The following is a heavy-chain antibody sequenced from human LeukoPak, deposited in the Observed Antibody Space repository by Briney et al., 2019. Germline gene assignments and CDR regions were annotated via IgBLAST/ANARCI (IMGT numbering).Heavy chain of an antibody. V-gene: IGHV1-2*02. CDR2: IKPNSGGT. CDR3: ARDSGSALEY. CDR1: GFTFTGYY. Sequence: ASVKVSCKASGFTFTGYYMHWVRPAPGQGLEWMGWIKPNSGGTNYAQKFQGRVTMTRDTSISTAYMELSRLSSNDTAVYYCARDSGSALEYWAQRTQGTVSS. J-gene: IGHJ4*02. D-gene: IGHD1-26*01.